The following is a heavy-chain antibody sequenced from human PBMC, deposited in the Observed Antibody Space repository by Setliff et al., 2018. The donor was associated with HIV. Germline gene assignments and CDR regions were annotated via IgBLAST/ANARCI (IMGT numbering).Heavy chain of an antibody. CDR3: ARVLDPGIAVATHAFDI. J-gene: IGHJ3*02. CDR2: IIPIFGSP. D-gene: IGHD6-19*01. V-gene: IGHV1-69*06. CDR1: GYTFSSYA. Sequence: SVKVSCKASGYTFSSYAISWVRQAPGQGLEWMGRIIPIFGSPNYAQKFQGRVTITADKSTSTAYMELSSLRSEDTAVYYCARVLDPGIAVATHAFDIWGQGTMVTVSS.